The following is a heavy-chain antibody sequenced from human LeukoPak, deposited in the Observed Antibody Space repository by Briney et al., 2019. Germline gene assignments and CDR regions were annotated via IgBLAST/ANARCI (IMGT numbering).Heavy chain of an antibody. CDR1: GFTFSSYE. CDR2: FSSSSSTI. CDR3: ARRTLPHGFDP. J-gene: IGHJ5*02. V-gene: IGHV3-48*03. D-gene: IGHD1-1*01. Sequence: GGSLRLSCAASGFTFSSYEMNWVRQAPGKGLEWVSYFSSSSSTIYYADSVKGRFTISRDNAKNSLYLQMNSLRAEDTAVYYCARRTLPHGFDPWGQGTLVTVSS.